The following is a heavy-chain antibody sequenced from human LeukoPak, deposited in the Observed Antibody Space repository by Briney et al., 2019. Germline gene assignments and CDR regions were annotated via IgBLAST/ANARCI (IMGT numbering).Heavy chain of an antibody. D-gene: IGHD2-2*03. J-gene: IGHJ4*02. CDR1: RFTFSSYW. Sequence: GGSLRFSCAASRFTFSSYWMSWVRQAPGKGLEWVANIKQGGSEEYYVDSVKGRFTISRDNAKNSLYLQMNSLRAEDTAVYYCARDHGYCSSTSCSTWGFDYWGQGTLVTVSS. CDR2: IKQGGSEE. CDR3: ARDHGYCSSTSCSTWGFDY. V-gene: IGHV3-7*01.